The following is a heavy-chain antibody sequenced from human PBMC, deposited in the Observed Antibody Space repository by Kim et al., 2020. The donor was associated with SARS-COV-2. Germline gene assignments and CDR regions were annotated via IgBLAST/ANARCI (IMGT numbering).Heavy chain of an antibody. CDR2: INAGIGNT. D-gene: IGHD2-8*02. J-gene: IGHJ4*02. V-gene: IGHV1-3*01. Sequence: ASVKVSCNASGYTFTSYAMNWVRQAPGQRLEWMGWINAGIGNTNYSQKFQGRVTITRDTSASTAYMELSSLRSEDTAVYYCARAGGVGGPSAEGLDYWGQGTLVTVSS. CDR3: ARAGGVGGPSAEGLDY. CDR1: GYTFTSYA.